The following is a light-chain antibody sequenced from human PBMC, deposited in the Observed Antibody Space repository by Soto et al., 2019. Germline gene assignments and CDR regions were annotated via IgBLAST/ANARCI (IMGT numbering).Light chain of an antibody. J-gene: IGKJ1*01. CDR3: QQYYSIPPWT. V-gene: IGKV4-1*01. Sequence: DIVMTQSPDSLAVSLGERATINCKSSQSVLYSSNNKNYLAWYQQKPGQPPKMLIYWASTWESGVPDRFSGSGSGTDFTLTISSLQAEDVAVYYCQQYYSIPPWTFGQGTKVEIK. CDR1: QSVLYSSNNKNY. CDR2: WAS.